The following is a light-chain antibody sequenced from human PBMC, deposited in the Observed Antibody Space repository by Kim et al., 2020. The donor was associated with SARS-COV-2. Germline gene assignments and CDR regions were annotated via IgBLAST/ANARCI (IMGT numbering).Light chain of an antibody. CDR1: NIGSKS. CDR2: YDR. J-gene: IGLJ1*01. CDR3: QVWDTNTDHHV. Sequence: SYELTQPPSGSVAPGETARITCGGTNIGSKSVHWYQQRPGRAPVLVIYYDRDRPSGIPERFSGSNSGNTATLTISGVEAGDEADYYCQVWDTNTDHHVFGSGTKVTVL. V-gene: IGLV3-21*01.